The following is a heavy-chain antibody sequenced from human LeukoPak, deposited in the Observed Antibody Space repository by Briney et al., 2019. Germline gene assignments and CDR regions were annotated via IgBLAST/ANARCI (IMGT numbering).Heavy chain of an antibody. CDR3: ARVNYGSGSYYNNDAFDI. J-gene: IGHJ3*02. V-gene: IGHV4-30-2*01. CDR1: GGSISSGGYS. CDR2: IYHSGST. D-gene: IGHD3-10*01. Sequence: SQTLSLTCAVSGGSISSGGYSWSWIRQPPGKGQEWIGYIYHSGSTYYNPSLKSRVTISVDRSKNQFSLKLSSVTAADTAVYYCARVNYGSGSYYNNDAFDIWGQGTMVTVSS.